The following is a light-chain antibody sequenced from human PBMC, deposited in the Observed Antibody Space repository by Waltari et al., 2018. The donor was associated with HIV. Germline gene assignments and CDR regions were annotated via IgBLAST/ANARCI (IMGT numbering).Light chain of an antibody. CDR1: SSDVGGYNL. J-gene: IGLJ3*02. CDR3: CSYAGSSTLV. V-gene: IGLV2-23*02. Sequence: QSALTQPASVSGSPGQSITISCTGTSSDVGGYNLVSWYQQHPGKAPKLIIYEVTKRPSGFSNRFTASKSGNTASLTIAGLQAEDEAHYHCCSYAGSSTLVFGGGTNVIVL. CDR2: EVT.